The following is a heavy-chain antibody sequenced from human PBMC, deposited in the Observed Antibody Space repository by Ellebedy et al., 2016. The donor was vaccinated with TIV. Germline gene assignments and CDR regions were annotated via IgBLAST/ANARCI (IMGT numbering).Heavy chain of an antibody. V-gene: IGHV5-51*01. D-gene: IGHD6-13*01. Sequence: KVSCKGSGYSFTSYWIGWVRQMPGKGLEWMGIIYPGDSDTRYSPSFQGQVTISADKSISTAYLQWSSLKASDSAMYYCARRIYSSSRAFDYWGQGTLVTVSS. CDR1: GYSFTSYW. J-gene: IGHJ4*02. CDR2: IYPGDSDT. CDR3: ARRIYSSSRAFDY.